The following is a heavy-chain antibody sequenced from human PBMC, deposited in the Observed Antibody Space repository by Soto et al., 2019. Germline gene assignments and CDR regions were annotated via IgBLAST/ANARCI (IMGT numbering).Heavy chain of an antibody. CDR1: GFTFSSYA. CDR2: ISGSGGST. CDR3: ASAGSGSCYDY. J-gene: IGHJ4*01. V-gene: IGHV3-23*01. Sequence: EVQLLESGGGLVQPGGSLRLSCAASGFTFSSYAMRWVRQAPGKGLEWVSGISGSGGSTYYADSVKGRFTISRDNSKNTLSLQMNSLRAADTAVYYCASAGSGSCYDYWGHGTLVSVST. D-gene: IGHD1-26*01.